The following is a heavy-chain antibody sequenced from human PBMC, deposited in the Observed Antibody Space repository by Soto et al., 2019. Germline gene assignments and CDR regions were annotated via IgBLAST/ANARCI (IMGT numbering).Heavy chain of an antibody. CDR2: IIPIFGTA. CDR1: GGTFSSYA. Sequence: SVKVSCKASGGTFSSYAISWVRQAPVQGLEWMGGIIPIFGTANYAQKFQGRVTITADESTSTAYMELSSLRSEDTAVYYCARFIFPSSSNYYGMDVWGPGPTVTVSS. J-gene: IGHJ6*02. CDR3: ARFIFPSSSNYYGMDV. D-gene: IGHD6-6*01. V-gene: IGHV1-69*13.